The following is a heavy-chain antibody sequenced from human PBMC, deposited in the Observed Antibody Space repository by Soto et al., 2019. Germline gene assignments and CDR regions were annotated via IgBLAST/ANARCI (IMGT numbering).Heavy chain of an antibody. CDR3: AKDAHWSLDF. Sequence: EVQLVESGGNLVQPGRSLRLSCAASGFTCGDYAMHWVRRAPGKGLEWISSINENSGSLDYADSVKGRFTISRDNAKNSLYLQMNSLRIEDTALYYCAKDAHWSLDFWGQGTLVTVSS. D-gene: IGHD1-1*01. CDR1: GFTCGDYA. CDR2: INENSGSL. V-gene: IGHV3-9*01. J-gene: IGHJ4*02.